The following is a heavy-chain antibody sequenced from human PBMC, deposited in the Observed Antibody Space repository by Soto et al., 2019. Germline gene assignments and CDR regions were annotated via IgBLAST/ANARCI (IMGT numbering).Heavy chain of an antibody. CDR3: ASLALQQLLYYYYYYGMDV. D-gene: IGHD3-10*01. Sequence: PGGSLRLSCAASGFTFSSYAMHWVRQAPGKGLEWVAVISYDGSNKYYADSVKGRFTISRDNSKNTLYLQMNSLRAEDTAVYYCASLALQQLLYYYYYYGMDVWSQGTTVTVSS. J-gene: IGHJ6*02. V-gene: IGHV3-30-3*01. CDR2: ISYDGSNK. CDR1: GFTFSSYA.